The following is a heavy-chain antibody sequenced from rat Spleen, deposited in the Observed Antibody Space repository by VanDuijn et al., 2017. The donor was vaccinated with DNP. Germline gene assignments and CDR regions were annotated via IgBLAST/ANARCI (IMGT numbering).Heavy chain of an antibody. CDR1: GFTFSNYG. J-gene: IGHJ2*01. CDR3: AGRPPPTRGPFDY. CDR2: ISTGGDDT. V-gene: IGHV5S14*01. Sequence: EVQLVETGGGLVQPGKSLKLSCVASGFTFSNYGMAWVRQTPTKGLEWVASISTGGDDTYYRDSVKGRFTISRNNARSTLYLQMDRLRSEDTAAYYCAGRPPPTRGPFDYWGQGVTVTVSS. D-gene: IGHD1-4*01.